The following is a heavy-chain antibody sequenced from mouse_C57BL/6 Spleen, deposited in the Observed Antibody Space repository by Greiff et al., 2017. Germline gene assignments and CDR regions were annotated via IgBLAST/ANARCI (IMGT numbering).Heavy chain of an antibody. D-gene: IGHD2-4*01. Sequence: VQLQQSGPELVKPGASVKMSCKASGYTFTDYNMHWVKQSHGKSLEWIGYINPNNGGTSYNQKFKGKATLTVNKSSSTAYMELRSLTSEDSAVYYCARRDYDDYYAMDYWGQGTSVTVSS. J-gene: IGHJ4*01. CDR1: GYTFTDYN. CDR2: INPNNGGT. CDR3: ARRDYDDYYAMDY. V-gene: IGHV1-22*01.